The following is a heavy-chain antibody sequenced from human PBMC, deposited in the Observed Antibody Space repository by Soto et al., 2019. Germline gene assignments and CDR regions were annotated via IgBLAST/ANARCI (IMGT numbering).Heavy chain of an antibody. CDR2: IYYSGST. V-gene: IGHV4-59*08. Sequence: QVQLQESGPGLVKPSETLSLTCTVSGGSISSYYWSWIRQPPGKGLEWIGYIYYSGSTNYNPSLTSRVTISVDTSKNQFSLKLSSVTAADTAVYYCARHGVDHGGAAFDIWGQGTMVTVSS. D-gene: IGHD3-16*01. J-gene: IGHJ3*02. CDR1: GGSISSYY. CDR3: ARHGVDHGGAAFDI.